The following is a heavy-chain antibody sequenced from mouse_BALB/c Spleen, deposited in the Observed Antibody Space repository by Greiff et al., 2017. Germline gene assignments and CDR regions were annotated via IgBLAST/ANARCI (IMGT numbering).Heavy chain of an antibody. J-gene: IGHJ1*01. CDR3: ARYTYYGSRYWYFDV. CDR2: ISYSGST. V-gene: IGHV3-8*02. D-gene: IGHD1-1*01. CDR1: GDSITSGY. Sequence: VQLKESGPSLVKPSQTLSLTCSVSGDSITSGYWNWFRKFPGNKLEYMGYISYSGSTYYNPSLKSRISITRDTSKNQYYLQLNSVTTEDTAAYYCARYTYYGSRYWYFDVWGAGTTVTVSA.